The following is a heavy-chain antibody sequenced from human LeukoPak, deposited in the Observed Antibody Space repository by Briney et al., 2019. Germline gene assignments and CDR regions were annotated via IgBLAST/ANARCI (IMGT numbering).Heavy chain of an antibody. J-gene: IGHJ4*02. CDR2: ISSSSSYI. D-gene: IGHD6-19*01. Sequence: GGSLRLSCAASGFTFSDYYMSWIRQAPGKGLEWVSSISSSSSYIYYADSVKGRFTISRDNAKNSLYLQMNSLRAEDTAVYYCARDRAGIAVAGIDYWGQGTLVTVSS. CDR1: GFTFSDYY. V-gene: IGHV3-11*06. CDR3: ARDRAGIAVAGIDY.